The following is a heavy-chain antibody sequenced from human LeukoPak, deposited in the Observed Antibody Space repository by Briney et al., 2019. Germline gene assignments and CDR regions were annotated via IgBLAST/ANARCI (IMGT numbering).Heavy chain of an antibody. J-gene: IGHJ4*02. V-gene: IGHV3-74*01. CDR3: ARESGAAAPGL. Sequence: PGGSLRLSCAASGFTFSSYWMYWVRQAPGKGLVWVSRIKTDGSSTGYADSVKGRFTISRDNAKNTLYLQMNSLGAEDTAVYYCARESGAAAPGLWGQGTLVTVSS. CDR2: IKTDGSST. CDR1: GFTFSSYW. D-gene: IGHD6-13*01.